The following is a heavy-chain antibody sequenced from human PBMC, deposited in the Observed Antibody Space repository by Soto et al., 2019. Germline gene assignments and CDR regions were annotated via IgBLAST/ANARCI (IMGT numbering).Heavy chain of an antibody. D-gene: IGHD5-12*01. V-gene: IGHV3-30-3*01. Sequence: QVQLVESGGGVVQPGRSLRLACAASGFTFSRYAMHWVRQAPGKGLEWVAVISYDGSDKNYADSVKGRFTISRDNSKNTLYLQMNIRRVEDTAVYYCASNPTSKPGRGGLDYYYYHGMAVWVQGTTVTVS. CDR1: GFTFSRYA. CDR2: ISYDGSDK. J-gene: IGHJ6*02. CDR3: ASNPTSKPGRGGLDYYYYHGMAV.